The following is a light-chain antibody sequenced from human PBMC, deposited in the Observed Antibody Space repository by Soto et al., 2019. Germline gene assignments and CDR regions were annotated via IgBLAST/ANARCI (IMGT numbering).Light chain of an antibody. Sequence: EIVLTQSPGTLSLSPGERATLSCRASQSVRSDYLGWYQQKPGQAPRLIIFGTSSRATGIPDRFSGSGSGTDFTLTINRLEPEDFAVYYCQQRSNWPRTFGQGTKVDIK. CDR1: QSVRSDY. V-gene: IGKV3D-20*02. J-gene: IGKJ1*01. CDR3: QQRSNWPRT. CDR2: GTS.